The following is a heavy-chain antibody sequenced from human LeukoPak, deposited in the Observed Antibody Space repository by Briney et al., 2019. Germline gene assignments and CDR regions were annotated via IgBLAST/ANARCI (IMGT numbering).Heavy chain of an antibody. CDR2: ISHSGSA. CDR1: GGSISSSSYY. Sequence: SETLSLTCTVSGGSISSSSYYWGWIRQPPGKGLEWIGRISHSGSAYHNPSLKSRVTISVDTSKNQLSLKLSSVTAADTAVYYCARLLYFGDYSDYWGQGTLVTVSS. D-gene: IGHD3-16*01. CDR3: ARLLYFGDYSDY. J-gene: IGHJ4*02. V-gene: IGHV4-39*01.